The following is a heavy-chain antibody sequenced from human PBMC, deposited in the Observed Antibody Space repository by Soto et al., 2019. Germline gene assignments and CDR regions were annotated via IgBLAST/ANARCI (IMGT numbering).Heavy chain of an antibody. J-gene: IGHJ6*03. Sequence: QVQLVQSGPEVKKPGASVKVSCKASGYTFSSYGISWVRQAPGQGFEWMAWISVDNGNTNFAQRFQGRVTMTTDTGASTAYMELRSLRSDDTAVYYCARFIHGDNSSPIGNTCYYFIDVWGEGTTDTVSS. CDR3: ARFIHGDNSSPIGNTCYYFIDV. V-gene: IGHV1-18*01. CDR2: ISVDNGNT. CDR1: GYTFSSYG. D-gene: IGHD2-2*01.